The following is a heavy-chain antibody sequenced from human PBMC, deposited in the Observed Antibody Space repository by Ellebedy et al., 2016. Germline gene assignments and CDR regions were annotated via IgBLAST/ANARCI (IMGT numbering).Heavy chain of an antibody. J-gene: IGHJ3*01. D-gene: IGHD6-19*01. CDR3: AKWNGGWYAFEV. CDR1: GASITSDY. Sequence: SETLSLTCAVSGASITSDYWSWVRQPAGKGLEWIGRVDSSGNTNYNPSLKSRVTISLDTSKNQFSLKVNSVTAADTAVYYCAKWNGGWYAFEVWGQGTMVTVSS. V-gene: IGHV4-4*07. CDR2: VDSSGNT.